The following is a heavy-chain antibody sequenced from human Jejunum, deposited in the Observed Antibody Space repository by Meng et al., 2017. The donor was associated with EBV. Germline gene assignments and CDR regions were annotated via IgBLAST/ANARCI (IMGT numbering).Heavy chain of an antibody. J-gene: IGHJ4*02. Sequence: HVRLVQCVYRVKKPGSSVKVSRKASGGTFSSYVIHWVRQAPGQGLEWMGGIIPIFGRTNYALEFQDRVTITADKFTSTVYMEMSSLKSEDTAVYYCARDQGRDYDSSTYYTHWGRGTLVTVSS. D-gene: IGHD3-22*01. CDR3: ARDQGRDYDSSTYYTH. V-gene: IGHV1-69*06. CDR1: GGTFSSYV. CDR2: IIPIFGRT.